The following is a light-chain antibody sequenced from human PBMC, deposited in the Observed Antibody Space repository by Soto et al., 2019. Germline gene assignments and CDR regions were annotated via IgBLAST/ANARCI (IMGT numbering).Light chain of an antibody. V-gene: IGLV2-14*01. CDR2: DVS. Sequence: QSVLTQPASVSGSPGQSITISCTGSSSDVGGYDYVSWYQQHPGKAPKLMIYDVSNRPSGVSNRFSGSKSANTASLTISGLQAEDEADYYRSSYSSSSTLFGGGTKVTVL. CDR1: SSDVGGYDY. J-gene: IGLJ2*01. CDR3: SSYSSSSTL.